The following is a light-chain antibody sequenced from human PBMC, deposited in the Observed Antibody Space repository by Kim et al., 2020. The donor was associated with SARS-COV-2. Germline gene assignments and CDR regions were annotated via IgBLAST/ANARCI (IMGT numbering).Light chain of an antibody. Sequence: SYELTQPPSVSVAPGKTARITCGVNNIGSKSVHWYQQKPGQAPVLVIYYDSDRPSWIPERFSGSNSGNTATLTISRVEAGDEADYYCQVWDSSSDHPVFG. CDR2: YDS. CDR1: NIGSKS. V-gene: IGLV3-21*04. CDR3: QVWDSSSDHPV. J-gene: IGLJ3*02.